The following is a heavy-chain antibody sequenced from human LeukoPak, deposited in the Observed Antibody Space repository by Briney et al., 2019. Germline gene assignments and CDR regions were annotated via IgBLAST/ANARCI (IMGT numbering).Heavy chain of an antibody. D-gene: IGHD6-19*01. Sequence: ASVKVSCKASGYTFTSYYMHWVRQAPGQGLEWMGIINPSGGSTSYAQKCQGRVPMTRDTSTSTAYMELSSLRSEDTAVYYCARDRLDQQWRRNWFDPWGQGTLVTVSS. CDR1: GYTFTSYY. V-gene: IGHV1-46*01. J-gene: IGHJ5*02. CDR3: ARDRLDQQWRRNWFDP. CDR2: INPSGGST.